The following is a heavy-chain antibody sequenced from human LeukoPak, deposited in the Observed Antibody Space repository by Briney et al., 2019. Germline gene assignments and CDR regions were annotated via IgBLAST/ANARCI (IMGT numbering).Heavy chain of an antibody. CDR3: ARDPNPYSGEGDY. D-gene: IGHD3-10*01. CDR1: GGTFSSYA. J-gene: IGHJ4*02. V-gene: IGHV1-69*05. Sequence: SVKVSCKASGGTFSSYAISWVRQAPGQGLEWMGRIIPIFGTANYAHKFQGRVTITTDESTSTAYMELSSLRSEDTAVYYCARDPNPYSGEGDYWGQGTLVTASS. CDR2: IIPIFGTA.